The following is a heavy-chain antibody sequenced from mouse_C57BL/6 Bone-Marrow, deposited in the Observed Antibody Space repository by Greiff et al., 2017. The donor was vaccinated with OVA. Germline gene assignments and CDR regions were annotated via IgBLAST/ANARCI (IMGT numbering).Heavy chain of an antibody. V-gene: IGHV1-81*01. CDR2: NYPRSGNN. D-gene: IGHD1-1*01. J-gene: IGHJ1*03. CDR1: GYTFTSYG. CDR3: ARRNYYGSSKGYFDV. Sequence: VQLQQSGAELARPGASVKLSCKASGYTFTSYGISWVKQRTGQGLEWIGENYPRSGNNYYNEKFKGKATMTADKSSRTAYMELRSLTSEDSAVYFCARRNYYGSSKGYFDVWGTGTTVTVSS.